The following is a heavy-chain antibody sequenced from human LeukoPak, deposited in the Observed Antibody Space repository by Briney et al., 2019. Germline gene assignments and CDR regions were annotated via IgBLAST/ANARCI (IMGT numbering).Heavy chain of an antibody. D-gene: IGHD2-2*01. J-gene: IGHJ6*02. CDR3: AKDESSTSPIYYYYYGMDV. V-gene: IGHV3-30*18. CDR2: ISDDGRRK. Sequence: QAGGSLRLSCAASGFIFISYGMHWVRQAPGKGLEWVGVISDDGRRKDYADSVKGRFTISRDNSKNTLYLQMNSLRAEDTAVYYCAKDESSTSPIYYYYYGMDVWGQGTTVTVSS. CDR1: GFIFISYG.